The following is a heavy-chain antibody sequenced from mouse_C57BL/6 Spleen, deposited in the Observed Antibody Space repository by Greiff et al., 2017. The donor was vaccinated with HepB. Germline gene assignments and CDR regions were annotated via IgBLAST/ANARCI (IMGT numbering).Heavy chain of an antibody. J-gene: IGHJ1*03. CDR3: ARGLLWYFDV. CDR2: IDPSDSYT. D-gene: IGHD1-1*01. Sequence: VQLQQSGAELVMPGASVKLSCKASGYTFTSYWMHWVKQRPGQGLEWIGEIDPSDSYTNYNQKFKGKSTLTVDKSSSTAYMQLSSLTSEDSAVYYCARGLLWYFDVWGTGTTVTVSS. V-gene: IGHV1-69*01. CDR1: GYTFTSYW.